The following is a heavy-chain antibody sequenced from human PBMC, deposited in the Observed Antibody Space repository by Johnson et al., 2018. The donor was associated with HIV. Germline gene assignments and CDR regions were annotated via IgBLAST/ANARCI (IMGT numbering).Heavy chain of an antibody. CDR2: IKQDGSEK. CDR1: GLTFSSYW. V-gene: IGHV3-7*03. J-gene: IGHJ3*01. CDR3: AKGYNWNYCES. D-gene: IGHD1-7*01. Sequence: EVQLMESGGGLVQPGGSLRLSCAASGLTFSSYWMSWVRQAPGKGLEWVANIKQDGSEKYYVDSVKGRFTISRDNAKNSLYLQMNSLRAEDTALYYCAKGYNWNYCESWGQGTMVTVSS.